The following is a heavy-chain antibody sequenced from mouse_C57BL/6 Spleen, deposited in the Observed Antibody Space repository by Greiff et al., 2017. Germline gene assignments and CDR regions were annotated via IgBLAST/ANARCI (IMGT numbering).Heavy chain of an antibody. J-gene: IGHJ1*03. CDR1: GYTFTSYW. V-gene: IGHV1-61*01. CDR3: ARGNGDAYWYFDV. D-gene: IGHD4-1*01. CDR2: IYPSDSET. Sequence: QVQLQQPGAELVRPGSSVKLSCKASGYTFTSYWMDWVKQSPGQGLEWIGNIYPSDSETHYNQKFKDKATLTVDKSSSTAYMQRSSLTSEDSAVYYCARGNGDAYWYFDVWGTGTTVTVSS.